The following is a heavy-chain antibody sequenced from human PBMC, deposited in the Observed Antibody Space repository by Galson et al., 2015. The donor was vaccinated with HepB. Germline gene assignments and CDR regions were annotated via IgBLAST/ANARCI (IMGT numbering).Heavy chain of an antibody. V-gene: IGHV3-33*01. Sequence: SLRLSCAVSGFTFSRYGMHWVRQAPGKGLEWVAVIWYDGSNKYYADSVKGRFTISRDNSKNTLYLQMNSLRAEDTAVYYCASLSWEGDYYNSGSYSVDYWDQGTLVPVSS. CDR1: GFTFSRYG. D-gene: IGHD3-10*01. CDR3: ASLSWEGDYYNSGSYSVDY. J-gene: IGHJ4*02. CDR2: IWYDGSNK.